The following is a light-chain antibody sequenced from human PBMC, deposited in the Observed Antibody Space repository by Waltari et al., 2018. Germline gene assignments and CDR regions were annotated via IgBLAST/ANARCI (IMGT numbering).Light chain of an antibody. V-gene: IGLV1-44*01. CDR3: AAWDDSINGPA. CDR1: ASKFDRHV. Sequence: QSVLTQPPSASGAPGQTLAISCSGSASKFDRHVVTWYQQFPGTAPKLLIYSNDQRPSGVPGRFSGSKSGTSASLAISGLQSEDEAHYYCAAWDDSINGPAFGGGTKLTVL. CDR2: SND. J-gene: IGLJ3*02.